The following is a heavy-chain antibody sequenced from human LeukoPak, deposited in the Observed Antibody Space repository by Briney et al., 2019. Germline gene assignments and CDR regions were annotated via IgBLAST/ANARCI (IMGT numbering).Heavy chain of an antibody. D-gene: IGHD5-24*01. Sequence: GGSLRLSCAASGFTFDDYAMHWVRQAPGKGLEWVSLISGDGGSTYYADSVKGRFTISRDNSKNSLYLQMNSLRTEDTALYYCAKDTGDGYNSASDAFDIWGQGTMVTVSS. CDR3: AKDTGDGYNSASDAFDI. V-gene: IGHV3-43*02. CDR1: GFTFDDYA. J-gene: IGHJ3*02. CDR2: ISGDGGST.